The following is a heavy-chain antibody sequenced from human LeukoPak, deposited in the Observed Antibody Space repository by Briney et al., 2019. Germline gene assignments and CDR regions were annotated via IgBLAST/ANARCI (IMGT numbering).Heavy chain of an antibody. CDR3: ARDQWLAYYYRGMDV. CDR2: ITNNGTTI. Sequence: GGSLRLSCAASGFTFSSYAMNWVRQAPGKGLEWVSYITNNGTTIYYADSVKGRFTISRDNAENSLYLQMNSLRAEDTAIYYCARDQWLAYYYRGMDVWGQGTTVTVSS. D-gene: IGHD6-19*01. V-gene: IGHV3-48*03. J-gene: IGHJ6*02. CDR1: GFTFSSYA.